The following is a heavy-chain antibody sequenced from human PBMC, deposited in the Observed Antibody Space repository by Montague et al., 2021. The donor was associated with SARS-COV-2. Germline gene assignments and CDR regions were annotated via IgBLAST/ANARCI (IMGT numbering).Heavy chain of an antibody. CDR1: GGSISSGSYY. Sequence: TLSLTCTVSGGSISSGSYYWCWIRQPAGKGLEWIGRIYTSGSTNYNPSLKSRVTISVDTSKNQFSLMLSSVTAADTAVYYCASGIAATYYYYMDVWGKGTTVTVSS. D-gene: IGHD6-13*01. J-gene: IGHJ6*03. CDR2: IYTSGST. V-gene: IGHV4-61*02. CDR3: ASGIAATYYYYMDV.